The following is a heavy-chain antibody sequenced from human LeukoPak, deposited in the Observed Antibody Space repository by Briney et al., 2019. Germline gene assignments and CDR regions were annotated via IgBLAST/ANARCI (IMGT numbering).Heavy chain of an antibody. CDR2: IYYSGST. V-gene: IGHV4-59*01. J-gene: IGHJ5*02. Sequence: PSETLSLTCTVSGGSISSYYWSWIRQPPGKGLEWIGYIYYSGSTNYNPSLKSRVTISVDTSKNQFSLKLSSVTAADTAVYYCARCGGWYGRWFDPWGQGTLVTVS. D-gene: IGHD6-19*01. CDR3: ARCGGWYGRWFDP. CDR1: GGSISSYY.